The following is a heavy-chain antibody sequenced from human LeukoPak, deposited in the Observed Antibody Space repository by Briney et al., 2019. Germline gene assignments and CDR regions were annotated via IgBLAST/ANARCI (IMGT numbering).Heavy chain of an antibody. CDR3: ARDPALQYCSSTSCTSYGMDV. D-gene: IGHD2-2*01. J-gene: IGHJ6*02. CDR1: GYTFTSYD. Sequence: ASVKVSRKASGYTFTSYDINWVRQATGQGLEWMGWMNPNSGNTGYAQKFQGRVTMTRNTSISTAYMELSSLRSEDTAVYYCARDPALQYCSSTSCTSYGMDVWGQGTTVTVSS. CDR2: MNPNSGNT. V-gene: IGHV1-8*01.